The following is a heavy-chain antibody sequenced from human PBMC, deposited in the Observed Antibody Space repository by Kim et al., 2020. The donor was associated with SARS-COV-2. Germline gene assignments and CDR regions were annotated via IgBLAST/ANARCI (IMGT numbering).Heavy chain of an antibody. V-gene: IGHV4-61*01. CDR2: IYYSGST. J-gene: IGHJ5*02. CDR3: ARSYGSGRRWLDP. CDR1: GGSVSSGYYH. Sequence: SETLSLTCTVSGGSVSSGYYHWSWIRQPPGKGLEWIGYIYYSGSTNYNPSLKSRVTISVDTSKNQFSLKLTSVTAADTAVYYCARSYGSGRRWLDPWGQGTLVTVSS. D-gene: IGHD3-10*01.